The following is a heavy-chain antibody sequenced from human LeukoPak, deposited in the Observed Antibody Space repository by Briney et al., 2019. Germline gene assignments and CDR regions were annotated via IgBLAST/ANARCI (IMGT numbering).Heavy chain of an antibody. CDR2: INHNGST. CDR1: GGSFSGYY. J-gene: IGHJ3*02. V-gene: IGHV4-34*01. Sequence: PSETLSLTCAVYGGSFSGYYWSWIRQPPGKGLEWIGEINHNGSTNYNPSLKSRVTISVDTSKNQFSLKLSSVTAADTAVYYCARGRIGYCSGGSCYYDAFDIWGQGTMVTVSS. CDR3: ARGRIGYCSGGSCYYDAFDI. D-gene: IGHD2-15*01.